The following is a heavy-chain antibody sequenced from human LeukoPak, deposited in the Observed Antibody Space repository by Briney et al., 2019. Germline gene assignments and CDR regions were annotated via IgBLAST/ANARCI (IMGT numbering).Heavy chain of an antibody. D-gene: IGHD5-12*01. CDR1: GYTFIGYY. CDR2: INPNSGGT. V-gene: IGHV1-2*02. CDR3: GTLLSNVAFDY. J-gene: IGHJ4*02. Sequence: ASVKVSCKASGYTFIGYYMYWVRQAPGQGLEWMGWINPNSGGTNYAQKFQGRVTMTRDTSISTAYMELNRLRSDDTAAYYCGTLLSNVAFDYWGQGTLVTVSS.